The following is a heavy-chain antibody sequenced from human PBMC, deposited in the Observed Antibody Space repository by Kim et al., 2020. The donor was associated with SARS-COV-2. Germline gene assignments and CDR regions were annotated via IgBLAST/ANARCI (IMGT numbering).Heavy chain of an antibody. D-gene: IGHD3-10*01. CDR2: IDPSDSYT. CDR1: GYNFSNYW. J-gene: IGHJ5*02. Sequence: GESLKISCKGSGYNFSNYWINWVRQMPGKGLEWMGRIDPSDSYTNYSPSFQGHVTISADKSINTAYLQWSSLEASDTAMYYCARQWGVRGVSITVSWFDPWGQGTPVTVSS. CDR3: ARQWGVRGVSITVSWFDP. V-gene: IGHV5-10-1*01.